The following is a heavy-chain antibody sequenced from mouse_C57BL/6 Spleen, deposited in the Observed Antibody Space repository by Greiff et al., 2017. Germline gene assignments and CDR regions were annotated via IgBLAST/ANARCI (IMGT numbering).Heavy chain of an antibody. J-gene: IGHJ3*01. CDR3: ARSGDDYVDLAWLAY. V-gene: IGHV1-72*01. CDR1: GYTFTSYW. CDR2: IDPNSGGT. D-gene: IGHD2-4*01. Sequence: VQLQQPGAELVKPGASVKLSCKASGYTFTSYWMHWVKQRPGRGLEWIGRIDPNSGGTKYNEKFKSKATLTVDKPSSTAYMQLSILTSEDSAVYYCARSGDDYVDLAWLAYWGEGTLVAVSA.